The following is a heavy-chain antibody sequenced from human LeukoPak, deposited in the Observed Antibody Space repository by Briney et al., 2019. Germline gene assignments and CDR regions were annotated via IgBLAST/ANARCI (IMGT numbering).Heavy chain of an antibody. D-gene: IGHD3-10*01. J-gene: IGHJ3*02. V-gene: IGHV1-69*05. Sequence: SVKVSCKASGGTFSSYAISWVRQAPGQGLEWMGGIIPIFGTANYAQKFQGRVTITTDESTSTAYMELSSLRSEDTAVYYCARDRGRSSHDAFDIWGQGTMVTVSS. CDR2: IIPIFGTA. CDR1: GGTFSSYA. CDR3: ARDRGRSSHDAFDI.